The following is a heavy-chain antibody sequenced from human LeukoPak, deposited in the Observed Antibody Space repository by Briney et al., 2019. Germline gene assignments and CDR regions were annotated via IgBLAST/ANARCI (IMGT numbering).Heavy chain of an antibody. CDR1: GGSISSSSYS. Sequence: SETLSLTCTVSGGSISSSSYSWGWIRQPPGKGLEWIGSMYYSGSTYYNPSLKSRVTISVDTPKNQFSLKLTSATAADTAVYYCARQSDYYDSSGYYKYNWFDPWGQGTLVTVSS. V-gene: IGHV4-39*01. CDR3: ARQSDYYDSSGYYKYNWFDP. D-gene: IGHD3-22*01. J-gene: IGHJ5*02. CDR2: MYYSGST.